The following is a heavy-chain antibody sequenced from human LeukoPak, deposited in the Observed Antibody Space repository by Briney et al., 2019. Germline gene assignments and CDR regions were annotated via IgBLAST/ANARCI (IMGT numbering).Heavy chain of an antibody. D-gene: IGHD4-11*01. CDR1: GGSISSYY. CDR3: ARSPDYSNYQGDWFDP. Sequence: PSETLSLTCTVSGGSISSYYWSWIRQPPGKGLEWIGYIYYSGSTHYNPSLKSRVTMSVDTSKKEFSLKLTSVTAADTAVYYCARSPDYSNYQGDWFDPWGQGTLVTVSS. V-gene: IGHV4-59*01. J-gene: IGHJ5*02. CDR2: IYYSGST.